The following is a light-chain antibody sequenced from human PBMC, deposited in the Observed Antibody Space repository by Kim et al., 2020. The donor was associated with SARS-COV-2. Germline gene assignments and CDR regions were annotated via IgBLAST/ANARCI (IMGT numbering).Light chain of an antibody. CDR1: SGDIGGFNY. CDR2: DVN. CDR3: TSYTSINTVL. Sequence: QSALTQPASVSGSPGQSITISCTGTSGDIGGFNYVSWYQRHPGKAPKLMLYDVNKRPSGVSDRFSGSKSGNTASLTISGLQAEDDADYYCTSYTSINTVLFGGGTQLTVL. V-gene: IGLV2-14*03. J-gene: IGLJ2*01.